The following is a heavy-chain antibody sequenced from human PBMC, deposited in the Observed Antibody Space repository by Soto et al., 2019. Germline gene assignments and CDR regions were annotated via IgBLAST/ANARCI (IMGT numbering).Heavy chain of an antibody. CDR3: TPLALKDSSGWYEFSD. Sequence: EVQLVESGGGLVKPGGSLRLSCAASGFTFSNVWMNWVRQAPGKGLEWVGRIKSKTDGGTTDYAAPVKGRFTISRDDSKNTLYRQMNSLKTEYTAVYYCTPLALKDSSGWYEFSDWGQGTLVTVSS. D-gene: IGHD6-19*01. CDR2: IKSKTDGGTT. CDR1: GFTFSNVW. V-gene: IGHV3-15*07. J-gene: IGHJ4*02.